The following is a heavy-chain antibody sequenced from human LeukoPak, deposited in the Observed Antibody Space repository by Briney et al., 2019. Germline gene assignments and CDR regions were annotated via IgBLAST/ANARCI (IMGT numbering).Heavy chain of an antibody. CDR3: ARDRTSVGGLDY. CDR1: VVTFNYYI. CDR2: ITGRSSHL. J-gene: IGHJ4*02. V-gene: IGHV3-21*01. Sequence: GGSLRLSCAASVVTFNYYIMTWVRHAPGEGLECGSSITGRSSHLYYADSVKGRFTISRDNAKNAVYLQMNSLRGEDMAVYYCARDRTSVGGLDYWGQGTPVTVSS. D-gene: IGHD4-23*01.